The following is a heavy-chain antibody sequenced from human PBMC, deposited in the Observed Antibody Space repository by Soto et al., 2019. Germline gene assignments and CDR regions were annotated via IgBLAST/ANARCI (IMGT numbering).Heavy chain of an antibody. V-gene: IGHV3-23*01. CDR1: GFTFTNYA. CDR2: ISGGGSIT. Sequence: EVQLLESGGDLVQPGGSPRLSCAASGFTFTNYAMTWVRQAPGKGLEWVSTISGGGSITYYADSLKGRFTISRDNSKNTLYLQINSLRAEDTAVYYCAKTIRGGYSSSWYYFDYWGQGTLVTVSS. J-gene: IGHJ4*02. CDR3: AKTIRGGYSSSWYYFDY. D-gene: IGHD6-13*01.